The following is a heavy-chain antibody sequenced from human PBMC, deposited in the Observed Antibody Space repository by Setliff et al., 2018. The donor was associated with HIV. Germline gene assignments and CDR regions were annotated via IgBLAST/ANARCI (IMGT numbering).Heavy chain of an antibody. CDR3: ARAPSPYLEWYFDS. V-gene: IGHV3-21*01. Sequence: GGSLRLSCAASGFTFSSYAMHWVRQAPGKGLEWVSSLSTNVEYMSYAESVKGRFTISRDNARNSLYLQMDSLRVEDTALYYCARAPSPYLEWYFDSWGQGTLVTVSS. CDR2: LSTNVEYM. CDR1: GFTFSSYA. J-gene: IGHJ4*02. D-gene: IGHD3-3*01.